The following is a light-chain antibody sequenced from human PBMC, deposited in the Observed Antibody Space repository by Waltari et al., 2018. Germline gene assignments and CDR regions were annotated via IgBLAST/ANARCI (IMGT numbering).Light chain of an antibody. CDR2: GAS. CDR3: QKYRSLPAT. Sequence: EVVLTHSPDTLSLSPGERPTLSCRASQSVGRSLAWYQQKPGQAPRLLIYGASIRATGIADRFSGSGSGTDFSLTISRLEPEDFAVYYCQKYRSLPATFGQGTKVEIK. J-gene: IGKJ1*01. CDR1: QSVGRS. V-gene: IGKV3-20*01.